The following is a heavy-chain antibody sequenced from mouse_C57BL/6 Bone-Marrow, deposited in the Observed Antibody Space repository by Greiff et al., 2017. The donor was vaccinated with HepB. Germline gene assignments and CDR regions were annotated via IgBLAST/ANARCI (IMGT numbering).Heavy chain of an antibody. D-gene: IGHD1-1*02. CDR3: ARDAHYGRMDY. V-gene: IGHV7-1*01. CDR2: SRNKANDYTT. J-gene: IGHJ4*01. Sequence: EVQLVESGGGLVQSGRSLRLSCATSGFTFSDFYMEWVRQAPGKGLEWIAASRNKANDYTTEYSASVKGRFIVSRDTSQSILYLQMNALRAEDTAIYYCARDAHYGRMDYWGQGTSVTVSS. CDR1: GFTFSDFY.